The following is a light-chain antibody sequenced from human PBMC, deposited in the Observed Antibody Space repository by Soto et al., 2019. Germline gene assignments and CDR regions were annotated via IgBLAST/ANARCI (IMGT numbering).Light chain of an antibody. CDR3: QKYNSAPWT. V-gene: IGKV1-27*01. J-gene: IGKJ1*01. Sequence: DVQMTQSPSSLSASVGDRVTITCRASQGISSFLAWYQQLPGKVPKLLIYSASTLQSGVPSRFSGSGSGTDFTLTISSLQPEDVATYYCQKYNSAPWTFGQGTKVDIK. CDR1: QGISSF. CDR2: SAS.